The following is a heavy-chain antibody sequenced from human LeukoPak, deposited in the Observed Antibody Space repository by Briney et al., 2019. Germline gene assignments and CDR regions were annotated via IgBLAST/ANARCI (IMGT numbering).Heavy chain of an antibody. CDR2: INSYGSST. CDR3: ARVYYYDSSGFID. D-gene: IGHD3-22*01. Sequence: GESLRLSCAASGFTFSSYWMHWVPHAPGKGLVWVSRINSYGSSTSYADSVKGRFTISRANAKNTLYLQMNSLRAEDTAVYYCARVYYYDSSGFIDWGQGNLVTVSS. V-gene: IGHV3-74*01. CDR1: GFTFSSYW. J-gene: IGHJ4*02.